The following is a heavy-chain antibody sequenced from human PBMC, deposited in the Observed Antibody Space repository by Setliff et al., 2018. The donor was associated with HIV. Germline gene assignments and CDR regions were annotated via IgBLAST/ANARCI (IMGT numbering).Heavy chain of an antibody. Sequence: SETLSLTCAVYGGSFSGHYWSWIRQPPGKGPEWIGEINHSGSTNYNPSLKSRVTIAVDTSKSQFSLKLSFVTAADTAVYYCAMVIGWNDAGDYWGRGTLVTVSS. D-gene: IGHD1-1*01. V-gene: IGHV4-34*01. CDR2: INHSGST. CDR1: GGSFSGHY. CDR3: AMVIGWNDAGDY. J-gene: IGHJ4*02.